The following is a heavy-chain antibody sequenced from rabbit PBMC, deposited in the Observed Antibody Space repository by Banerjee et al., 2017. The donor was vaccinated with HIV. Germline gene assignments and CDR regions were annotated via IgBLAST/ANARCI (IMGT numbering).Heavy chain of an antibody. D-gene: IGHD7-1*01. J-gene: IGHJ4*01. V-gene: IGHV1S40*01. Sequence: QSLEESGGDLVKPGASLTLTCTASGFSFSSSVYMCWVRQAPGKGLEWIAYIYPDYDDTDYASWVNGRFTISFDNAQNTVFLQMTSLTAADTTTYFCVRVRGTGWYVPHYFDFWGPGTLVTVS. CDR3: VRVRGTGWYVPHYFDF. CDR1: GFSFSSSVY. CDR2: IYPDYDDT.